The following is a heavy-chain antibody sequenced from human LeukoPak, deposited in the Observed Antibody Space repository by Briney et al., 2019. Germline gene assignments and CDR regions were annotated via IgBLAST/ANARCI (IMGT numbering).Heavy chain of an antibody. CDR2: IYYSGST. CDR3: ARYYYDSSGFGPDY. Sequence: PSENLSRNGTVSGGSISTYYWSWIRQPPGKGLEWIGYIYYSGSTNYNPSLKSRVTISVGTSKNQFSLKLSSVTAADTAVYYCARYYYDSSGFGPDYWGQGTLVTVSS. CDR1: GGSISTYY. J-gene: IGHJ4*02. D-gene: IGHD3-22*01. V-gene: IGHV4-59*01.